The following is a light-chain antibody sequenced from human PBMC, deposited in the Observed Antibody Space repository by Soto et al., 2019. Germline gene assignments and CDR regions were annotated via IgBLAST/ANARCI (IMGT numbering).Light chain of an antibody. CDR3: HQYNDWPLT. CDR2: GAS. Sequence: IVMTQSPATLSVSPGERATLSCRASQSVSRKLAWYQQKPGPAPRLLIYGASTRATGLPARFSGSGSGTEFTLTISSLQSEDFAVYYCHQYNDWPLTFGGGTKVEIK. CDR1: QSVSRK. V-gene: IGKV3-15*01. J-gene: IGKJ4*01.